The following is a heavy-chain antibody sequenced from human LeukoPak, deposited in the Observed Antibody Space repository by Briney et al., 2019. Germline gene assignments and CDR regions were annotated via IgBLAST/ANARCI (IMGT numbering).Heavy chain of an antibody. CDR1: GFTVSSNY. V-gene: IGHV3-53*01. J-gene: IGHJ4*02. D-gene: IGHD3-22*01. CDR3: ARDSNYDTSGHYY. CDR2: IYSGGST. Sequence: GGSLRLSCAASGFTVSSNYMSWVRQAPGKGLEWVSVIYSGGSTYSADSVKGRFTISRDNSKNTLYLQMDSLRAEDTAVYYCARDSNYDTSGHYYWGQGTLVTVSS.